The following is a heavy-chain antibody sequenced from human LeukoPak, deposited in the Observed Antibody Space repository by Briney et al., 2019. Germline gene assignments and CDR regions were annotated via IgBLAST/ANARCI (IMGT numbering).Heavy chain of an antibody. J-gene: IGHJ4*02. CDR2: IYYSGST. Sequence: PSETLSLTCTVSGGSISSSSYYWGWIRQPPGKGLEWIGSIYYSGSTYYNPSLKSRVTISVDTSKNQFSLKLSSVTAADTAVYYCARAPGIAVAGSGFDYWGQGTLVTVSS. D-gene: IGHD6-19*01. V-gene: IGHV4-39*01. CDR1: GGSISSSSYY. CDR3: ARAPGIAVAGSGFDY.